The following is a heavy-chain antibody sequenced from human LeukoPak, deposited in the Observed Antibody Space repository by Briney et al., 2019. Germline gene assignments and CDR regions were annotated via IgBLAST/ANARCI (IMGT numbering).Heavy chain of an antibody. D-gene: IGHD6-19*01. CDR2: IIPIFGIA. Sequence: GASVKVSCKASGGTFSSYAISWVRQAPGQGLEWMGRIIPIFGIANYAQMFQGRVTITADKSTSTAYMELSSLRSEDTAVYYCARNIAVAGTEWFDPWGQGTLVTVSS. V-gene: IGHV1-69*04. J-gene: IGHJ5*02. CDR3: ARNIAVAGTEWFDP. CDR1: GGTFSSYA.